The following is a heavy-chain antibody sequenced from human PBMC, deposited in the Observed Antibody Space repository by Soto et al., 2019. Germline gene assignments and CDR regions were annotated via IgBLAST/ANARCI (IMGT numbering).Heavy chain of an antibody. CDR3: AREVSLGRDV. Sequence: EVRLEEAGGGFVQPGGSLRVSCSGSGFIFSSFWMHWVRQGPGKGLEWVSRINGDGASLAYADSVKGRFSISRDNVKNTLHLQMNSRGAADPAVYFCAREVSLGRDVGGRGTTVPVSS. CDR1: GFIFSSFW. V-gene: IGHV3-74*03. J-gene: IGHJ6*02. CDR2: INGDGASL.